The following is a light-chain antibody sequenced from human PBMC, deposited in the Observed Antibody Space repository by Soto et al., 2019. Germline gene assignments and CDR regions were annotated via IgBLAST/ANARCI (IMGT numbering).Light chain of an antibody. CDR2: RNN. J-gene: IGLJ2*01. CDR3: AAWDDSLNVV. CDR1: SSNIGSNY. V-gene: IGLV1-47*03. Sequence: QSVLTQPPSASGTPGQRVTISCSGSSSNIGSNYVYWYQQLPGTAPKLLIYRNNQRPLGVPDRFSGSKSGTSASLAISGLWSEDEAEYYCAAWDDSLNVVFGGGTKLTVL.